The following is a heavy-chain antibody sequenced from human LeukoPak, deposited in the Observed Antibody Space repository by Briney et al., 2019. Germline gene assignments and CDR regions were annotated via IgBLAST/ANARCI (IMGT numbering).Heavy chain of an antibody. Sequence: PSETLSLTCTVAGGSISSGSYYWSWIRQPAGKGLEWIGRVYTRGGTTYNPSLKSRVIMSLDTSKDQFSLTLGSVTAADTAVYYCARAMGTYGGNAVEYFQHWGQGTLVTVSS. CDR3: ARAMGTYGGNAVEYFQH. V-gene: IGHV4-61*02. CDR2: VYTRGGT. D-gene: IGHD4-23*01. J-gene: IGHJ1*01. CDR1: GGSISSGSYY.